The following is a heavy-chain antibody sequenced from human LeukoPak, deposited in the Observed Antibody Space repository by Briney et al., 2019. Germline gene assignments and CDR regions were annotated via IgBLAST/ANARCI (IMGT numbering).Heavy chain of an antibody. J-gene: IGHJ4*02. CDR2: IYTSGST. V-gene: IGHV4-4*08. Sequence: PSETLSLTCTVSGGSISSYYWSWIRQPPGKGLEWIGRIYTSGSTNYNPSLKSRVTISVDTSKNQFSLKLSSVTAADTAVYYCARGRDGYRRGYFDYWGQGTLVTVSS. CDR1: GGSISSYY. D-gene: IGHD5-24*01. CDR3: ARGRDGYRRGYFDY.